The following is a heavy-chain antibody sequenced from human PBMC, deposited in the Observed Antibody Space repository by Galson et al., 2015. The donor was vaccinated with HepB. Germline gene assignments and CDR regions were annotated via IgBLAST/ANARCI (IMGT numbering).Heavy chain of an antibody. V-gene: IGHV1-69*13. D-gene: IGHD4-23*01. CDR2: IVPTFGIA. J-gene: IGHJ6*02. Sequence: SVKVSCKAAGGTFSKYAFSWVRQAPGQGLEWMGGIVPTFGIAIYAQTFQGSVTITADEPTRTVHMELSSLRSDDTAVYYCARDRVGGYGGNLQFYYYGMDVWGRGTTVTVSS. CDR3: ARDRVGGYGGNLQFYYYGMDV. CDR1: GGTFSKYA.